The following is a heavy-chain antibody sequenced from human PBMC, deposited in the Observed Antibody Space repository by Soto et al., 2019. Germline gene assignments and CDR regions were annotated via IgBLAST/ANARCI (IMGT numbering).Heavy chain of an antibody. CDR3: ARVYYYDSSAYYFDY. Sequence: HPGGSLRLSCAASGFTFSSYEMNWVRQAPGKGLEWVSYISSSGSTIYYADSVKGRFTISRDNAKNSLYLQMNSLRAEDTAVYYCARVYYYDSSAYYFDYWGQGTLVTVSS. D-gene: IGHD3-22*01. V-gene: IGHV3-48*03. CDR1: GFTFSSYE. J-gene: IGHJ4*02. CDR2: ISSSGSTI.